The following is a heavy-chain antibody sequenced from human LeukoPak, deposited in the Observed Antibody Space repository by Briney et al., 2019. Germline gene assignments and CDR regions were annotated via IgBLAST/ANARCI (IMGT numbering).Heavy chain of an antibody. CDR1: GFTSSSYS. Sequence: KAGGSLRLSCAASGFTSSSYSMNWVRQAPGRGLEWVSSISSSSSYIYYADSVKGRFTISRDNAKSSLYLQMNSLRAEDTAVYYCARDLEIGDSSSWYLDYWGQGTLVTVSS. V-gene: IGHV3-21*01. CDR2: ISSSSSYI. J-gene: IGHJ4*02. D-gene: IGHD6-13*01. CDR3: ARDLEIGDSSSWYLDY.